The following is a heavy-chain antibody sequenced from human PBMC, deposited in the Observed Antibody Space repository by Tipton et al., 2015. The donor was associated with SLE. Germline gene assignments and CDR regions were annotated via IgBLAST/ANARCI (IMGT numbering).Heavy chain of an antibody. J-gene: IGHJ4*02. CDR3: AKDPSSSFYCDGGNCYSDS. D-gene: IGHD2-21*01. CDR2: IRGSGVTT. V-gene: IGHV3-23*01. CDR1: GFTFSSYW. Sequence: SLRLSCSLSGFTFSSYWMSWVRQAPGKGLEWVASIRGSGVTTYYAESVKGRFTISRDNAKNTVSLQMNSLRAEDTAVYYCAKDPSSSFYCDGGNCYSDSWGQGTLVTVSS.